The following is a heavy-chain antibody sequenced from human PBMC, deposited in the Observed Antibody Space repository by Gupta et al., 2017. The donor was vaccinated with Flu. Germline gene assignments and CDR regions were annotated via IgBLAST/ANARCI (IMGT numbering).Heavy chain of an antibody. J-gene: IGHJ4*02. CDR3: ARGHCTSTSCYSDYFDA. D-gene: IGHD2-2*01. CDR1: GFIVSDNY. V-gene: IGHV3-66*02. CDR2: IYSGGST. Sequence: EVQLVESGGGLVQPGGSLRPSCAASGFIVSDNYMNWVRQAPGKGLGWVSVIYSGGSTYYADSVKGRFTISRDISKNTLYLQMDSLRPEDTAVYYCARGHCTSTSCYSDYFDAWGQGTQVTVSS.